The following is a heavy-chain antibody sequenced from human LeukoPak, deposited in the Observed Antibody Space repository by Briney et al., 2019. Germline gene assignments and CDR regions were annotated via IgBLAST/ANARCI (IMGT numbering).Heavy chain of an antibody. Sequence: SETLSLTCTVSGGSISSGTNYWGWVRQPPGKGLEWIGSMYYSGSIYYNPPLKSRVSVPGDTSKNQFSLGLSSVTAADTAVYYCARHGDSGYDYFDYWGQGIMVTVSS. V-gene: IGHV4-39*01. CDR3: ARHGDSGYDYFDY. D-gene: IGHD5-12*01. CDR1: GGSISSGTNY. J-gene: IGHJ4*02. CDR2: MYYSGSI.